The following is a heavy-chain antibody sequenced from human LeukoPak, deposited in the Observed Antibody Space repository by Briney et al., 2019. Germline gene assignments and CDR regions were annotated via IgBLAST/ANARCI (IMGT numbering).Heavy chain of an antibody. J-gene: IGHJ4*02. V-gene: IGHV1-2*02. CDR3: ARDYVDYYDSSGYGY. CDR2: INPNSGGT. Sequence: ASVKVSCKASGYTFTGYYMHWVRQAPGQGLEGMGWINPNSGGTNYAQKFQGRVTMTRDTSISTAYMELSRLRSDDTAVYYCARDYVDYYDSSGYGYWGQGTLVTVSS. D-gene: IGHD3-22*01. CDR1: GYTFTGYY.